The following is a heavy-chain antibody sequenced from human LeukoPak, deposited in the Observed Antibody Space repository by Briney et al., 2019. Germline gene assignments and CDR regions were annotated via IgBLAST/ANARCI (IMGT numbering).Heavy chain of an antibody. V-gene: IGHV3-7*01. J-gene: IGHJ4*02. D-gene: IGHD1-26*01. CDR2: MKQDGSEI. CDR1: GFTFSSYW. Sequence: GGSLRLSCEASGFTFSSYWLSWVRQAPGQGLEWVANMKQDGSEIYYVGSARGRFTISRDNAKNSLYLQMNSLRAEDTAVYYCARRGSYSLFDYWGPGTLVTVSS. CDR3: ARRGSYSLFDY.